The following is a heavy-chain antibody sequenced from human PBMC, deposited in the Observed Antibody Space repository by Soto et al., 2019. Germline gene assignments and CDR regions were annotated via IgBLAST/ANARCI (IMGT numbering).Heavy chain of an antibody. V-gene: IGHV4-34*01. J-gene: IGHJ6*02. CDR1: GGSFSGYY. Sequence: PSETLSLTCAVYGGSFSGYYWSWIRQPPGKGLEWIGEINHSGSTNYNPSLKRRDTISVDTSKNQFSMKLSSVTAADTAVYYFARGQVVRGVIITYYYYYGMDVWGQGTTVTVSS. CDR2: INHSGST. CDR3: ARGQVVRGVIITYYYYYGMDV. D-gene: IGHD3-10*01.